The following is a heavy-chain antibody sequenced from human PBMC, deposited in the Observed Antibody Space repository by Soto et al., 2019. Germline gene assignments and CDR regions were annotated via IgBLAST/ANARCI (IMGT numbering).Heavy chain of an antibody. J-gene: IGHJ6*03. CDR1: GDSVSSNSAG. D-gene: IGHD3-9*01. CDR3: ARDPLNYDILTGYYIGMRYYYFYMDV. Sequence: PSQTLSLTCDISGDSVSSNSAGWNWIRQTPSRDLEWLGRTYYKSKWYYTYAASVKSRITVSPDTSKNQFSLQLTSVTPEDTAVYYCARDPLNYDILTGYYIGMRYYYFYMDVWGKGTTVTVSS. CDR2: TYYKSKWYY. V-gene: IGHV6-1*01.